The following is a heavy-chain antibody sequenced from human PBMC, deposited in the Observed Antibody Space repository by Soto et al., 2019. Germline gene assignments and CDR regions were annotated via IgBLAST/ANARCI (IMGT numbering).Heavy chain of an antibody. V-gene: IGHV3-53*04. CDR3: ARDGPYYYASRMDV. D-gene: IGHD3-10*01. CDR2: LHSGGVT. Sequence: EVQLVESGGGLVQPGGSLRLSCVASGIPVSSNYMTWVRQAPGKGLEWVSVLHSGGVTYYANSVKGRFTISRHDSTNTLFLQMNSLTAEVTAVYYCARDGPYYYASRMDVWGQGTTVTVSS. J-gene: IGHJ6*02. CDR1: GIPVSSNY.